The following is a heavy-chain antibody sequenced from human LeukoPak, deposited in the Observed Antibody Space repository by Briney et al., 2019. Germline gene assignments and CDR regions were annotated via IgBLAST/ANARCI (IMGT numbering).Heavy chain of an antibody. CDR3: ARVRWGGLYYFDS. CDR2: INSDGSST. J-gene: IGHJ4*02. Sequence: GGSLRLSCAASGFTFSNYWMHWARQAPGKGLVWVSRINSDGSSTNYADSVKGRFTISRDNAKNTLYLQMNSLRAEDTAVYYCARVRWGGLYYFDSWGQGTLVTVSS. V-gene: IGHV3-74*01. CDR1: GFTFSNYW. D-gene: IGHD3-16*01.